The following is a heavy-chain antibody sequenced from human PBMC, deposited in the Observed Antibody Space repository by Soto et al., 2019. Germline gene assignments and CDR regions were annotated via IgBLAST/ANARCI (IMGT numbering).Heavy chain of an antibody. V-gene: IGHV1-18*01. Sequence: QVQLVQSGAEVKKPGASVKVSCKASGYTFTSYGISWVRQAPGQGLEWMGWISAYNGNTNYAQKLQGRVTMTTDTATSTAYMELRGLRSDDTAVYYCARDPIVVVVAATVYYYYGMDVWGQGTTVTVSS. D-gene: IGHD2-15*01. CDR2: ISAYNGNT. CDR1: GYTFTSYG. CDR3: ARDPIVVVVAATVYYYYGMDV. J-gene: IGHJ6*02.